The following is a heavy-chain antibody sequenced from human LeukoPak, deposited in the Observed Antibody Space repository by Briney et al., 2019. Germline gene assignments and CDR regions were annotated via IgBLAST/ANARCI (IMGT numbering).Heavy chain of an antibody. CDR3: VRRRPPPSTSPTSYGMDV. CDR2: INTDGSST. D-gene: IGHD2-2*01. CDR1: GFTFSGYW. V-gene: IGHV3-74*01. Sequence: PGGSLRLSCAASGFTFSGYWMHWVRQAPGKGLVWVSRINTDGSSTTYADSVKGRFTISRDNAKNTLYLQMNSLRVEDTAVYHCVRRRPPPSTSPTSYGMDVWGQGTTVTVSS. J-gene: IGHJ6*02.